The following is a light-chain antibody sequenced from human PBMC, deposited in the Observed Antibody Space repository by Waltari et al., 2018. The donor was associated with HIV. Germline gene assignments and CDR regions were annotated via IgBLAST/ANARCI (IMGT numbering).Light chain of an antibody. Sequence: QSALTQPASVSGSPGQSISISCTGTSSHVGGHNYVSWYQQHPAKAPQLMCYQVTNRPSGVSSRFAGTKSGNTASLTMSGRQADDEADYYCSSYTSGTILYVFGTGTKVTVL. J-gene: IGLJ1*01. CDR1: SSHVGGHNY. V-gene: IGLV2-14*01. CDR2: QVT. CDR3: SSYTSGTILYV.